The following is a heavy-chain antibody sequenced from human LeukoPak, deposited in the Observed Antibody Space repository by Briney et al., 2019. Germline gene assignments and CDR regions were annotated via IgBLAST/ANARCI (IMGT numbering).Heavy chain of an antibody. D-gene: IGHD3-22*01. CDR3: AKTIYYDSSGPFDY. V-gene: IGHV3-23*01. Sequence: SGGSLRLSCAASGFTFSSYAMSWVRQAPGKGLEWVSAISGSGGSTYYADSVKGRITISRDNSKNTLYLQMNSLRAEDTAVYYCAKTIYYDSSGPFDYWGQGTLVTVSS. CDR1: GFTFSSYA. J-gene: IGHJ4*02. CDR2: ISGSGGST.